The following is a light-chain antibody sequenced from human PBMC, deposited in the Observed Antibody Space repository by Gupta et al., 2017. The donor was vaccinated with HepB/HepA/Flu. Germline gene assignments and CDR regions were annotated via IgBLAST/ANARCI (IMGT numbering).Light chain of an antibody. V-gene: IGLV8-61*01. CDR1: SGSVSTSYY. CDR2: STN. J-gene: IGLJ2*01. CDR3: VLYMGSGIWV. Sequence: QTVVTHEPSFSVSPGGTVTLTCGLSSGSVSTSYYPSWYQQTPGQAPRTLIYSTNTRSSGVPDRFSGSILGNKAALTITGAQADDESDYYCVLYMGSGIWVFGGGTKLTVL.